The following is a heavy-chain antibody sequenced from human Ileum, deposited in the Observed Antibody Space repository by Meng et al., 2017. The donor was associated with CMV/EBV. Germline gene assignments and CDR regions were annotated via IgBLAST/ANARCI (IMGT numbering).Heavy chain of an antibody. V-gene: IGHV3-66*02. CDR1: GFTVSSKY. CDR3: TSVVVTSANDY. CDR2: LYSGGST. Sequence: LSCAGTGFTVSSKYMSWVRQAPGKGLEWVSVLYSGGSTYYADSVRGRFTISRDNSKNTLYLQMNSLRAEDSALYYCTSVVVTSANDYWGQGTLVTVSS. D-gene: IGHD2-2*01. J-gene: IGHJ4*02.